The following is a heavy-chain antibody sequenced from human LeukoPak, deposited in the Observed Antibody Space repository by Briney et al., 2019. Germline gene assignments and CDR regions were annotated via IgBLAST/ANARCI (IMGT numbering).Heavy chain of an antibody. CDR2: IIPIFGTA. J-gene: IGHJ4*02. Sequence: SVKVSCKASGGTFSSYAISWVRQAPGQGLEWMGGIIPIFGTANYAQKFQGRVTITADESTSTAYMELSSLRSEDTAVYYCASPGSSCSSTSCYSPFDYWGQGTLVTVSS. V-gene: IGHV1-69*13. CDR1: GGTFSSYA. D-gene: IGHD2-2*01. CDR3: ASPGSSCSSTSCYSPFDY.